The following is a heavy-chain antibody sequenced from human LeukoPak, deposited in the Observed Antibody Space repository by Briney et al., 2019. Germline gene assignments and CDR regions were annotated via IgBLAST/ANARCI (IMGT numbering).Heavy chain of an antibody. V-gene: IGHV3-33*01. J-gene: IGHJ3*02. CDR3: ARALSVSDAFDI. D-gene: IGHD3-16*01. Sequence: PGGSLRLSCAASGFTFSSYGMHWVRQAPGKGLEWVAVIWYDGSNKYYADSVKGRFTISRDNSKNSLYLQMNSLRAEDTAVYYCARALSVSDAFDIWGQGTMVTVSS. CDR2: IWYDGSNK. CDR1: GFTFSSYG.